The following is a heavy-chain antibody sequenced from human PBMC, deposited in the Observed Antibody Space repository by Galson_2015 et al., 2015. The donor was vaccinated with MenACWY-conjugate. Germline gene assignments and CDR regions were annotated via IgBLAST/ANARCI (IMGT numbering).Heavy chain of an antibody. CDR2: IYPGDSDT. Sequence: QSGAEVKKPGESLTISCKGSGSSFTSYWIGWVRQMPGKGREGMGFIYPGDSDTRYSPSFNGQVNISADKSISTAYLQWSCLKASDPAMYYCARLWGVYLYFYMDVWGKGTTVTFSS. J-gene: IGHJ6*03. V-gene: IGHV5-51*03. CDR3: ARLWGVYLYFYMDV. CDR1: GSSFTSYW. D-gene: IGHD3-10*01.